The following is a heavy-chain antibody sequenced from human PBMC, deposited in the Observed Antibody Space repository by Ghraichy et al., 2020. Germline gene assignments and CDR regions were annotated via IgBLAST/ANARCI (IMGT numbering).Heavy chain of an antibody. CDR3: ARDSQYYGSGSYYPS. CDR1: GYTFTGYY. CDR2: INPNSGGT. V-gene: IGHV1-2*02. J-gene: IGHJ4*02. D-gene: IGHD3-10*01. Sequence: ASVKVSCKASGYTFTGYYMHWVRQAPGQGLEWMGWINPNSGGTNYAQKFQGRVTMTRDTSISTAYMELSRLRSDDTAVYYCARDSQYYGSGSYYPSWGQGTLVTVSS.